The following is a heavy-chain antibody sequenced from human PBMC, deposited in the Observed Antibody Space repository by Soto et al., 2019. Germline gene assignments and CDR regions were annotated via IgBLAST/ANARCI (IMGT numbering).Heavy chain of an antibody. CDR2: IFYSGTT. Sequence: SETLSLTCAVSGGSISSSNWWSWIRQTPGKGLEWIGHIFYSGTTYYNPSLKSRLTISVDTSKNHFSLRLTSVTAADTAVYYCARDIWVEPEVYYYGMDVWGQGTTVTVSS. J-gene: IGHJ6*02. D-gene: IGHD1-1*01. CDR1: GGSISSSNW. V-gene: IGHV4-30-4*01. CDR3: ARDIWVEPEVYYYGMDV.